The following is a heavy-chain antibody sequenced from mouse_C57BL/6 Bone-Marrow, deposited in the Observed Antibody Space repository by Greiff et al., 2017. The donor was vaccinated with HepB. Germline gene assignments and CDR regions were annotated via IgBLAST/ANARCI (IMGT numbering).Heavy chain of an antibody. V-gene: IGHV5-2*01. CDR1: EYEFPSHD. Sequence: EVKLVESGGGLVQPGESLKLSCESNEYEFPSHDMSWVRKTPEKRLELVAAINSDGGSTYYPDTMERRFIIAGNNTRKTQYLQMSSLRSEDTALYYGRGHKGGYFDVWGTGTTVTVSS. CDR3: RGHKGGYFDV. D-gene: IGHD3-3*01. CDR2: INSDGGST. J-gene: IGHJ1*03.